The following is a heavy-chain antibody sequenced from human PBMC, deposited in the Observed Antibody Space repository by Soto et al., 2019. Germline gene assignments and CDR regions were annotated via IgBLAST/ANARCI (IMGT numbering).Heavy chain of an antibody. D-gene: IGHD3-22*01. V-gene: IGHV4-34*01. CDR1: GGSFSGYY. CDR3: AGAGSYYYDSSGYCYLRWFDP. Sequence: QVQLQQWGAGLLKPSETLSLTCAVYGGSFSGYYWSWIRQPPGKGLEWIGEINHIGSTNYNPSLKSRGTISVDTSKNQSSRKLSSVTAAGTAVYYCAGAGSYYYDSSGYCYLRWFDPWGQGTLVTVSS. CDR2: INHIGST. J-gene: IGHJ5*02.